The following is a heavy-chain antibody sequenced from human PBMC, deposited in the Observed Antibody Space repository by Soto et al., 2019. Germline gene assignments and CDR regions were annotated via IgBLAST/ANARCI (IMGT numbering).Heavy chain of an antibody. CDR1: GFTFISYG. V-gene: IGHV3-33*01. J-gene: IGHJ6*02. CDR2: IWYDGSNK. CDR3: ARGGAGYYYYGMDV. Sequence: HPGGSLRLSCAASGFTFISYGMHWVRQAPGKGLERVAVIWYDGSNKYYADSVKGRFTISRDNSKNTLYLQMNSLRAEDTAVYYCARGGAGYYYYGMDVWGQGTTVTVSS. D-gene: IGHD3-16*01.